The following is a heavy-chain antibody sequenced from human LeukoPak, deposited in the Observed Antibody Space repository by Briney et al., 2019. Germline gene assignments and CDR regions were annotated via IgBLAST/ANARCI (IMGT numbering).Heavy chain of an antibody. D-gene: IGHD2-15*01. CDR1: GGTFSSYA. CDR3: ARDIEAIVVVVAATYNWFDP. CDR2: IIPILGIA. V-gene: IGHV1-69*04. Sequence: SVKVSCKASGGTFSSYAISWVRQAPGQGLEWMARIIPILGIANYAQKFQGRVTITADKSTSTAYMELSSLRSEDTAVYYCARDIEAIVVVVAATYNWFDPWGQGTLVTVSS. J-gene: IGHJ5*02.